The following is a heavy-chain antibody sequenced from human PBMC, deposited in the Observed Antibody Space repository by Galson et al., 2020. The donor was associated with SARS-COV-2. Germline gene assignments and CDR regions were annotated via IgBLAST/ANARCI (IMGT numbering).Heavy chain of an antibody. CDR1: GGSISSSDW. Sequence: SETLSLTCAVSGGSISSSDWSGWVRQPPEKGLEMIGEIYTSGYTNYNPSLKSRVTMSVDTSKHQFPLKLSSVTAADTALYFCSRSIGTAEDFSYMDVWGKGTTVTVSS. D-gene: IGHD2-21*02. CDR3: SRSIGTAEDFSYMDV. J-gene: IGHJ6*03. V-gene: IGHV4-4*02. CDR2: IYTSGYT.